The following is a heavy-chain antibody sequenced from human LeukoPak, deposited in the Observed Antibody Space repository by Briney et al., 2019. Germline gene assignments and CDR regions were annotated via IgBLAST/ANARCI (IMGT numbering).Heavy chain of an antibody. CDR3: TRVEWFGELLYYYYGMDV. Sequence: PGRSLRLSCTASGFTFGDYAMSWVRQAPGKGLEWVGFIRSKAYGGTTEYAASVKGRFTISRDDSKSIAYLQMNSLKTEDTAVYYCTRVEWFGELLYYYYGMDVWGKGTTVTVSS. V-gene: IGHV3-49*04. D-gene: IGHD3-10*01. J-gene: IGHJ6*04. CDR1: GFTFGDYA. CDR2: IRSKAYGGTT.